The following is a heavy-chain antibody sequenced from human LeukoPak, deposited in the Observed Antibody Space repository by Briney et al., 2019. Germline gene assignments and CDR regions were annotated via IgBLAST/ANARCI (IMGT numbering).Heavy chain of an antibody. V-gene: IGHV1-8*03. CDR1: GYTFTSYD. CDR3: ARSIAARWAYYYYMDV. J-gene: IGHJ6*03. D-gene: IGHD6-6*01. CDR2: MNPNSGNT. Sequence: GASVKVSCKASGYTFTSYDINWVRQATGQGLEWMGWMNPNSGNTGYAQKFQGRVTITRNTSISTAYMELSSLRSEDTAVYYCARSIAARWAYYYYMDVWGKGTTVTVSS.